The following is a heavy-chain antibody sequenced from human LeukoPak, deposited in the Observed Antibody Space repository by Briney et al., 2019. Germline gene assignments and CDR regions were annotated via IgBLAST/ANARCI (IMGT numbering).Heavy chain of an antibody. CDR1: GITVSSNY. CDR3: ARSNCNSCYLGVWYYFDY. V-gene: IGHV3-66*01. J-gene: IGHJ4*02. Sequence: GGSLRLSCAASGITVSSNYMSWVRQAPGKGLEWVSVIYSDGRTYYADSVKGRFTISRDNSKNTLYLQMNSLRAEDTAVYYCARSNCNSCYLGVWYYFDYWGQGTLVTVSS. CDR2: IYSDGRT. D-gene: IGHD1/OR15-1a*01.